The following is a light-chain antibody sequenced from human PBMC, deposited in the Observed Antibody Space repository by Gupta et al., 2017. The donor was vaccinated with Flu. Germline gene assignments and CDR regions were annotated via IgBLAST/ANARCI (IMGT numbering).Light chain of an antibody. Sequence: EILLTQSPDFRSVIPTSRVTITCRASQSIGSALHWYQQKPEQSPKLLIKYAAQYSSGVPSRFSGSGSGTDFTLTINSLEAEDAAAYYCHQSYSYPLTFGGGTRVEIK. V-gene: IGKV6D-21*02. J-gene: IGKJ4*01. CDR1: QSIGSA. CDR2: YAA. CDR3: HQSYSYPLT.